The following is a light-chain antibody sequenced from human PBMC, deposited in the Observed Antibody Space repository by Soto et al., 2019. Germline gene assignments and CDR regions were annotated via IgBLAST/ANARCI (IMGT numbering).Light chain of an antibody. Sequence: EIVMTQSPATLSVSPLEIATLSCMASQSVSSNLAWYQQKPGQAPRLLIYDASNRATGIPARFSGSGSGTDFTLTISRLEPEDFAVYYCKQYKEWPPFTFGQGTRLE. J-gene: IGKJ5*01. CDR2: DAS. V-gene: IGKV3D-15*01. CDR1: QSVSSN. CDR3: KQYKEWPPFT.